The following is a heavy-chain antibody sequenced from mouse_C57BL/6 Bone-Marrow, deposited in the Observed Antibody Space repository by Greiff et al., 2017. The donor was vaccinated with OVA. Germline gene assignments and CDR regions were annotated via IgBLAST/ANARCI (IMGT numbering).Heavy chain of an antibody. CDR2: INPGSGGT. CDR1: GYAFTNYL. D-gene: IGHD2-3*01. Sequence: QVQLQQSGAELVRPGTSVKVSCKASGYAFTNYLIEWVKQRPGQGLEWIGVINPGSGGTNYNEKFKGKATLTADKSSSTAYMQLSSLTSEDSAVYFCARDDGYSDYWGQGTTLTVSS. CDR3: ARDDGYSDY. J-gene: IGHJ2*01. V-gene: IGHV1-54*01.